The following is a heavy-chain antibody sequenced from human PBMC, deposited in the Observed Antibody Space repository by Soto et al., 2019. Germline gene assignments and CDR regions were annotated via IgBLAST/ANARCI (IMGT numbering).Heavy chain of an antibody. D-gene: IGHD2-15*01. CDR1: GGSISSYY. J-gene: IGHJ3*02. CDR3: ARESCSGGSCAFDI. V-gene: IGHV4-59*01. CDR2: IHYSGSS. Sequence: QVQLQESGPGLVKPSETLSLTCTVSGGSISSYYWSWIRQPPGKGLEWIGYIHYSGSSNYNPSLKSRLTISVNTSKNQCALKMSSVTAADTAVYYCARESCSGGSCAFDIWGQGTMITVSS.